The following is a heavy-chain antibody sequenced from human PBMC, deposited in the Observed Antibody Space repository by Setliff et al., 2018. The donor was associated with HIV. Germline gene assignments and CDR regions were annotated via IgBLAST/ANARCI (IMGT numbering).Heavy chain of an antibody. CDR3: ANNTAAEWGVSGGYPFNY. CDR2: IYWDDDK. CDR1: GFSLSTSGVG. Sequence: SGPTLVNPTQTLTLTCTFSGFSLSTSGVGVGWIRQPPGKALEWLALIYWDDDKRYSPSLRNRLTITKGTSRNQVVLTMTNMDPVDTATYYCANNTAAEWGVSGGYPFNYWGQGTLVTVSS. J-gene: IGHJ4*02. D-gene: IGHD2-15*01. V-gene: IGHV2-5*02.